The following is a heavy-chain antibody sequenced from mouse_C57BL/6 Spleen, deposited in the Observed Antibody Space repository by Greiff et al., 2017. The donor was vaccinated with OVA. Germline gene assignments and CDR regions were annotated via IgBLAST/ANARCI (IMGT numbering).Heavy chain of an antibody. J-gene: IGHJ4*01. V-gene: IGHV1-4*01. D-gene: IGHD1-2*01. CDR1: GYTFTSYT. Sequence: QVQLQQSGAELARPGASVKMSCKASGYTFTSYTMHWVKQRPGQGLEWIGYINPSSGYTKYNQKFKDKATLTADKSSSTAYMQLSSLTSEDSAVYFCARSEDYDGSRDYWGQGTSVTVSS. CDR2: INPSSGYT. CDR3: ARSEDYDGSRDY.